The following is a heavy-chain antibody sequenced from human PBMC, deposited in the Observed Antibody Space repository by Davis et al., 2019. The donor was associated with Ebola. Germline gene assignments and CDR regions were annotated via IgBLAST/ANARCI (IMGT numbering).Heavy chain of an antibody. CDR1: GGSISSYY. V-gene: IGHV4-4*07. J-gene: IGHJ5*02. D-gene: IGHD3-22*01. CDR3: ARHEYYYDSSGYYRRAFDP. CDR2: IYTSGST. Sequence: PSETLSLTCTVSGGSISSYYWSWIRQPAGKGLEWIGRIYTSGSTNYNPSLKSRVTMSVDTSKNQFSLKLTSVTAPDTAVYHCARHEYYYDSSGYYRRAFDPWGQGTLVTVSS.